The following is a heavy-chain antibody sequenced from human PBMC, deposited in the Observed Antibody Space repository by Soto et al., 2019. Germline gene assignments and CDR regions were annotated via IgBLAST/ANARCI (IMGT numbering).Heavy chain of an antibody. CDR1: GGTFSSYA. V-gene: IGHV1-69*01. D-gene: IGHD3-3*01. Sequence: QVQLVQSGAEVKKPGSSVKVSCKASGGTFSSYAISWVRQAPGQGLEWMGGIIPIFGTANYAQKFQGRVTITADESTSTAYMELSSLRSEDTAVYYCARNLYDFWSGYPDSYYYYGIDVWGQGTTVTVSS. CDR3: ARNLYDFWSGYPDSYYYYGIDV. CDR2: IIPIFGTA. J-gene: IGHJ6*02.